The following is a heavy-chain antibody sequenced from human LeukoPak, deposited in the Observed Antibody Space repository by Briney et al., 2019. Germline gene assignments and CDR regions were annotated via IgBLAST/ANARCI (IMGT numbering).Heavy chain of an antibody. Sequence: ASVKVSCKASGYTFISYGISWVRQAPGQGLEWMGWISAYNGNTNYAQKLQGRVTMTRDTSTSTVYMELSSLRPEDTAVYYCARAENGYSLYNWFDPWGQGTLVTVSS. CDR3: ARAENGYSLYNWFDP. V-gene: IGHV1-18*01. D-gene: IGHD3-22*01. CDR1: GYTFISYG. J-gene: IGHJ5*02. CDR2: ISAYNGNT.